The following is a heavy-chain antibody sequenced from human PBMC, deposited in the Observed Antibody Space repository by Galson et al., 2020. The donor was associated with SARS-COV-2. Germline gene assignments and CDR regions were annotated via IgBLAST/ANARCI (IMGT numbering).Heavy chain of an antibody. CDR1: GFTFSRRA. CDR3: ATAGYSY. D-gene: IGHD2-2*03. V-gene: IGHV3-23*01. J-gene: IGHJ4*02. Sequence: GGSLRLSCAVFGFTFSRRAFSWVRQAPGKGLEWVASVTTRGETTYNAASMKGRFTISRDNSRDTLHLQMDNVRVDDTAVYYCATAGYSYWGQGALVTVSS. CDR2: VTTRGETT.